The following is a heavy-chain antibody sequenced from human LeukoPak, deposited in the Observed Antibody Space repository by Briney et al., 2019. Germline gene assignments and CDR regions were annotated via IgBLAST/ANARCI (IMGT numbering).Heavy chain of an antibody. CDR1: GGSISSYY. J-gene: IGHJ3*02. CDR3: AGPKAIAADAFDI. Sequence: PSETLSLTCTVSGGSISSYYWGWLRQPPGKGLEWIGSIYYSGSTYYNPSLKSRVTISVDTSKNQFSLKLSSVTAADTAVYYCAGPKAIAADAFDIWGQGTMVTVSS. D-gene: IGHD6-13*01. CDR2: IYYSGST. V-gene: IGHV4-39*07.